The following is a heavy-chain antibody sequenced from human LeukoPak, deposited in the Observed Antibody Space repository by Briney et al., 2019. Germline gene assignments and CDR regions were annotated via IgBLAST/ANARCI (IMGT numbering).Heavy chain of an antibody. CDR3: ARRDGYNHVDY. Sequence: GESLRISCKASGYTFTDYWIAWVRQMPGKGLELMGIVYPDDSDTRYSPSFQGQVTISADESINTAYLQWSGLKASDTAIYYCARRDGYNHVDYWGQGTLVTVSS. CDR2: VYPDDSDT. J-gene: IGHJ4*02. CDR1: GYTFTDYW. D-gene: IGHD5-24*01. V-gene: IGHV5-51*01.